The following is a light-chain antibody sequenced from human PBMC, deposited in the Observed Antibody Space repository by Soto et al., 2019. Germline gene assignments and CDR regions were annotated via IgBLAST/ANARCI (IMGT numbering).Light chain of an antibody. CDR1: QSVSSSY. V-gene: IGKV3-20*01. Sequence: EIVLTQTPGTLSLSPGERSTLSCIASQSVSSSYLAWYQQKPGQAPRLLIYGASSRATGIPDRFSGSGSGTDFTLTISRLEPEDFAVYYCQQYGSSPITFGQGTLLEIK. CDR3: QQYGSSPIT. J-gene: IGKJ5*01. CDR2: GAS.